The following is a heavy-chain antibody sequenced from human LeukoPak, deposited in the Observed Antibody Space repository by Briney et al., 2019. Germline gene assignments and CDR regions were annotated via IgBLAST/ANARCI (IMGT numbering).Heavy chain of an antibody. J-gene: IGHJ4*02. D-gene: IGHD6-13*01. CDR3: AKDNRPGIAAAGTGY. CDR2: ISGSGGST. V-gene: IGHV3-23*01. CDR1: GFTFSSYS. Sequence: GGSLRLSCAASGFTFSSYSMNWVRQAPGKGLEWVSAISGSGGSTSYADSVKGRFTISRDNSKNTLYLQMNSLRAEDTAVYYCAKDNRPGIAAAGTGYWGQGTLVTVSS.